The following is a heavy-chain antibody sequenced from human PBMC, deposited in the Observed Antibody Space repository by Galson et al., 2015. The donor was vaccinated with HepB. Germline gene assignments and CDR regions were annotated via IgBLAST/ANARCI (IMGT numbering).Heavy chain of an antibody. CDR1: GFTFSSYA. CDR3: ARDPSYVGRDGTFDY. D-gene: IGHD5-24*01. Sequence: SLRLSCAASGFTFSSYAMSWVRQAPGKGLEWVSGISDSGGRTYDADSVKGRFTISRDNSKNTLYLQMNSLRAEDTAVYYCARDPSYVGRDGTFDYWGQGTLVTVSS. J-gene: IGHJ4*02. CDR2: ISDSGGRT. V-gene: IGHV3-23*01.